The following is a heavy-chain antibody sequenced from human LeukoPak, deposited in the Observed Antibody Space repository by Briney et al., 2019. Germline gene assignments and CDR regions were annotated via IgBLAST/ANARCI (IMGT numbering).Heavy chain of an antibody. J-gene: IGHJ4*02. V-gene: IGHV4-38-2*02. Sequence: SQTLSLTCTVSGYSISSGYYWGWIRQPPGKGLEWIGEINHSGSTNYNPSLKSRVTISVDTSKNQFSLKLSSVTAADTAVYYCARRVGVGATMKRKGFDYWGQGTLVTVSS. CDR1: GYSISSGYY. D-gene: IGHD1-26*01. CDR2: INHSGST. CDR3: ARRVGVGATMKRKGFDY.